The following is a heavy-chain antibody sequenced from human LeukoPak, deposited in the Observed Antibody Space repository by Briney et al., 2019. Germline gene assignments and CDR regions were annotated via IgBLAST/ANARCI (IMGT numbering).Heavy chain of an antibody. D-gene: IGHD6-13*01. Sequence: ASVKVSCKASGYTFTSYGISWVRQAPGQGLEWMGWISAYNGNTNYAQKLQGRVTMTADTSTSTAYMELRSLRSDDTAVYYCARDGSSSWYFWFDPWGQGTLVTVSS. CDR1: GYTFTSYG. V-gene: IGHV1-18*01. CDR3: ARDGSSSWYFWFDP. J-gene: IGHJ5*02. CDR2: ISAYNGNT.